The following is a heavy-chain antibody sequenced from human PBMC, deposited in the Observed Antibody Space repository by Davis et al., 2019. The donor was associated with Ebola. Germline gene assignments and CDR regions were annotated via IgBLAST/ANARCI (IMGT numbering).Heavy chain of an antibody. V-gene: IGHV4-59*01. D-gene: IGHD1-26*01. Sequence: SETLSLTCTVSAGSISSYYWSWIRQPPGKGLEWIGYIYYSGSTNYNPSLKSRVTISVDTSKNQFSLKLSSVTAADTAMYYCARLGSRVGAIHYWGQGTLVTVSS. CDR1: AGSISSYY. CDR2: IYYSGST. CDR3: ARLGSRVGAIHY. J-gene: IGHJ4*02.